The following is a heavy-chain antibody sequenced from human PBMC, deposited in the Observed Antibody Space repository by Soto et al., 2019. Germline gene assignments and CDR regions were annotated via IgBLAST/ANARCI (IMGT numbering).Heavy chain of an antibody. CDR2: IIPIFGTA. CDR1: GGTFSSYA. J-gene: IGHJ3*02. CDR3: ARDRSYGSGSYYDAFDI. V-gene: IGHV1-69*01. D-gene: IGHD3-10*01. Sequence: QVQLVQSGAEVKKPGSSVKVSCKASGGTFSSYAISCVRQAPGQGLEWMGGIIPIFGTANYAQKFQGRVTITADESTSTAYMELSSLRSEDTAVYYCARDRSYGSGSYYDAFDIWGQGTMVTVSS.